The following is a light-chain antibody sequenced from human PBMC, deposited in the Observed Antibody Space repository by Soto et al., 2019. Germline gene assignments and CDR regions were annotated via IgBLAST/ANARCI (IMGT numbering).Light chain of an antibody. CDR1: SSNIGSNY. J-gene: IGLJ3*02. Sequence: QSVLTQPPSVSAAPGQKVTISCSGSSSNIGSNYVSWYQHLPGTAPKLLIYDNNKRPSEIPDRFSGSQSGTTATLGITGLQTGDEADYFCGTWDTSLSSGVFGGGTKLTVL. CDR2: DNN. CDR3: GTWDTSLSSGV. V-gene: IGLV1-51*01.